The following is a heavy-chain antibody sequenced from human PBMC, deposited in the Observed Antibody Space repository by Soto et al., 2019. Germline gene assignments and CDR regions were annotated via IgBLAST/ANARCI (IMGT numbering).Heavy chain of an antibody. CDR1: GGSFSGYY. V-gene: IGHV4-34*01. CDR3: ARGVVVAAKGMGY. CDR2: INHSGST. D-gene: IGHD2-15*01. J-gene: IGHJ4*02. Sequence: QVQLQQWGAGLLKPSETLSLTCAVYGGSFSGYYWSWIRQPPGKGLEWIGEINHSGSTNYTPSLKSRVTISVDTSKNQFSLKLSSVTAADTAVYYCARGVVVAAKGMGYWGQGTLVTVSS.